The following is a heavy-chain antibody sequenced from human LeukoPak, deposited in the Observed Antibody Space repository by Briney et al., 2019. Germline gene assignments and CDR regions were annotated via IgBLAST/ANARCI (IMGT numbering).Heavy chain of an antibody. J-gene: IGHJ4*02. V-gene: IGHV4-34*01. CDR1: GGSLSGYY. Sequence: SETLSLTCAVYGGSLSGYYWSWISQPPGKGLEWVGEINHSGSTNYNPSFKRRVTISEETSKNQFSLKLSSVTAADTAVYYCARGPGYYGSGSYDYWGQGTLVTVSS. CDR3: ARGPGYYGSGSYDY. D-gene: IGHD3-10*01. CDR2: INHSGST.